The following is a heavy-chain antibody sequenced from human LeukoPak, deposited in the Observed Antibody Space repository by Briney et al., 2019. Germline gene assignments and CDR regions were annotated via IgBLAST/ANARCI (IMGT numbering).Heavy chain of an antibody. J-gene: IGHJ4*02. CDR1: GFTFSDYY. D-gene: IGHD2-2*01. V-gene: IGHV3-11*01. CDR2: ISSSGSTI. CDR3: ARVSSPAGPSLNY. Sequence: GGSLRLSCAASGFTFSDYYMSWIRQAPGKGLEWVSYISSSGSTIYYADSVKGRFTISRDNAKNSLYLQMNSLRAEDTAAYYCARVSSPAGPSLNYWGQGTLVTVSS.